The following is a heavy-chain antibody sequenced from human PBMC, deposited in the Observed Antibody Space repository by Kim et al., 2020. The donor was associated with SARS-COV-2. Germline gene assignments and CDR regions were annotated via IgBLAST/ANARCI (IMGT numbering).Heavy chain of an antibody. V-gene: IGHV3-33*06. CDR3: AKDNYASGTYYKGYYYGMDV. CDR2: IWYDSSNK. D-gene: IGHD1-26*01. J-gene: IGHJ6*02. CDR1: GFTFNSYD. Sequence: GGSLRLSCAASGFTFNSYDIHWVRQAPGKGLEWVALIWYDSSNKYYADSVKGRFTISRDHSKNTLYLKMNSLRAEDTAVYYCAKDNYASGTYYKGYYYGMDVWGPGTTVTVSS.